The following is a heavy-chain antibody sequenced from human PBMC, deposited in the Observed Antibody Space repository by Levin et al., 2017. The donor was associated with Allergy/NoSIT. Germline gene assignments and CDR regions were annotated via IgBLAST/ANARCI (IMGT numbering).Heavy chain of an antibody. Sequence: GESLKISCAASGFTFSSYWMSWVRQAPGKGLEWVANIKQDGSEKYYVDSVKGRFTISRDNAKNSLYLQMNSLRAEDTAVYYCARARGYYDSSGYYFVVWGQGTTVTVSS. V-gene: IGHV3-7*01. CDR3: ARARGYYDSSGYYFVV. D-gene: IGHD3-22*01. CDR1: GFTFSSYW. CDR2: IKQDGSEK. J-gene: IGHJ6*02.